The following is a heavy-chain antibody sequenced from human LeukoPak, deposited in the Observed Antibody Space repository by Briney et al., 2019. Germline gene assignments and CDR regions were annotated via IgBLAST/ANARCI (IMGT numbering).Heavy chain of an antibody. CDR1: WFIASSNY. V-gene: IGHV3-53*01. D-gene: IGHD3-22*01. Sequence: PGGSLRLSCAASWFIASSNYIIWVRHAPGKGLEWGSVIYSSGSTYYADSVKGRLTISRDNSKNTLYIQMNSLRAEDTALYYCAREDYYDSSGYYYEHWGQGTLVTVSS. J-gene: IGHJ4*02. CDR2: IYSSGST. CDR3: AREDYYDSSGYYYEH.